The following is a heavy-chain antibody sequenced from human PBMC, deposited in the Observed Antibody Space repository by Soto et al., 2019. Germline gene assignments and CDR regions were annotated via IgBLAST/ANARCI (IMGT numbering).Heavy chain of an antibody. D-gene: IGHD3-3*01. V-gene: IGHV2-26*01. Sequence: QVTLKESGPVLVKPTETLTLTCTVSGFSLSNARMGVSWIRQPPGKALEWLAHIFSNDEKSYSASLKSRLTFSKDASKSQVVLTMTNMDPVDTATYYCARIPDYEFWSGRPQYYFDYWGQGTLVTVSS. CDR2: IFSNDEK. CDR1: GFSLSNARMG. J-gene: IGHJ4*02. CDR3: ARIPDYEFWSGRPQYYFDY.